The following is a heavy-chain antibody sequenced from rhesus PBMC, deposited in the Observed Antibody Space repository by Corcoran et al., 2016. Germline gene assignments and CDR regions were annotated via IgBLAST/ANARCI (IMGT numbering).Heavy chain of an antibody. J-gene: IGHJ4*01. CDR2: IYPGDSDT. Sequence: EVQLVQSGAAVNRPVESLRLSCTPSVSSFTTRWSRWATQVPGKGLEGMGSIYPGDSDTRYNPSVQGHVTISADKSISTTYLQWSSLKASDTATYYCAKGGGSWKFDYWGQGVLVTVSS. D-gene: IGHD6-25*01. CDR3: AKGGGSWKFDY. CDR1: VSSFTTRW. V-gene: IGHV5S1*01.